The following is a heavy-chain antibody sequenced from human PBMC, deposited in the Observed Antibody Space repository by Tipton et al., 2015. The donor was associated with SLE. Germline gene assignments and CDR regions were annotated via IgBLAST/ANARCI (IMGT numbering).Heavy chain of an antibody. CDR2: ISYGGGT. CDR3: TRVRSLINSLYYFAS. V-gene: IGHV4-59*01. Sequence: TLSLTCSVSGGSISSNYWIWIRQPPGKGLEWIGYISYGGGTNYNPSLKSRVTISVDTSKNQFSLNLDSVTAADTAAYYCTRVRSLINSLYYFASWGQGTLVTFSS. D-gene: IGHD6-13*01. J-gene: IGHJ4*02. CDR1: GGSISSNY.